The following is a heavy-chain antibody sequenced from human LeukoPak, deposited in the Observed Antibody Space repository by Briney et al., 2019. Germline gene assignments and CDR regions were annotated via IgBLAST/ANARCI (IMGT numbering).Heavy chain of an antibody. CDR3: ARGDGPSDGRDY. CDR1: GFTFSSYS. J-gene: IGHJ4*02. D-gene: IGHD5-24*01. Sequence: PGGSLRLSCAASGFTFSSYSMNWVRQAPGKGLEWVSSISSSSSYIYYADSVKGRFTISRDNAKNSLYLQMNSLRAEDTAVYYCARGDGPSDGRDYWGQGTLVTVS. CDR2: ISSSSSYI. V-gene: IGHV3-21*01.